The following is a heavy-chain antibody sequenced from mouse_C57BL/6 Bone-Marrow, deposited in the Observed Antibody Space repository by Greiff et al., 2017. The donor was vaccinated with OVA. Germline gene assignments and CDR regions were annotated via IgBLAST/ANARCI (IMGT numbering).Heavy chain of an antibody. CDR3: ARHRDYYGSRYWYFDV. D-gene: IGHD1-1*01. CDR2: ISSGGSYT. Sequence: EVHLVESGGDLVKPGGSLKLSCAASGFTFSSYGMSWVRQTPDKRLEWVATISSGGSYTYYPDSVKGRFTISRDNAKNTLYLQMSSLKSEDTAMYYCARHRDYYGSRYWYFDVWGTGTTVTVSS. CDR1: GFTFSSYG. V-gene: IGHV5-6*01. J-gene: IGHJ1*03.